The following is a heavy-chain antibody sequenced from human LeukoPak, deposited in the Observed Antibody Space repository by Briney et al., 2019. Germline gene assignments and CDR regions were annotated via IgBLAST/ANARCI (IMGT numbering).Heavy chain of an antibody. CDR1: GYTFTSHY. J-gene: IGHJ6*03. CDR2: INPSGGST. D-gene: IGHD3-3*01. V-gene: IGHV1-46*01. CDR3: ARDSAYYDFWSGPGYYYYYMDV. Sequence: ASVKVSCKASGYTFTSHYMHWVRQAPGQGLEWMGIINPSGGSTSYAQKFQGRVTMTRDMSTSTVYMELSSLRSEDTAVYYCARDSAYYDFWSGPGYYYYYMDVWGKGTTVTVSS.